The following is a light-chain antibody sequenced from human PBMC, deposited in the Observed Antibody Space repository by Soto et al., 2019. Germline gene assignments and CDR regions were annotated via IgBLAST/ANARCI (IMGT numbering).Light chain of an antibody. V-gene: IGLV1-51*01. CDR2: DNN. CDR1: SSKMRNNY. Sequence: QSVLTQPPSVSAAPGQKVTISCSGSSSKMRNNYVSWYQQLPGTAPKLLIYDNNKRPSGIPDRFSGTKSGTSATLGITGRQTGDEADYYCGTWDSSLSAVVFGGGTKLTVL. CDR3: GTWDSSLSAVV. J-gene: IGLJ2*01.